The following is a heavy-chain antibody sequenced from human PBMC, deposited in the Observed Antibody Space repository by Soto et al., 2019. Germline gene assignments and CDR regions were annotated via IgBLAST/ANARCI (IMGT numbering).Heavy chain of an antibody. CDR1: GFTFSSYS. V-gene: IGHV3-21*01. Sequence: EVQLVESGGGLVKPGGSLRLSCAASGFTFSSYSMNWVRQAPGKGLEWVSSISSSSSYIYYADSVKGRFTISRDNAKNSLYLQMNSLRAEDTAVYYCARDGGYRGGDAFDIWGQGTMVTVSS. D-gene: IGHD5-18*01. J-gene: IGHJ3*02. CDR2: ISSSSSYI. CDR3: ARDGGYRGGDAFDI.